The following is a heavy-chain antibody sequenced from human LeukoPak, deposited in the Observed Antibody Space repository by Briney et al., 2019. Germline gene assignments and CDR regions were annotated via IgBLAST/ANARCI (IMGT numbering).Heavy chain of an antibody. CDR3: AKRGEFSGSDCYYSDY. CDR1: GFTFRNYG. CDR2: TSYDGSNK. V-gene: IGHV3-30*18. D-gene: IGHD2-21*02. J-gene: IGHJ4*02. Sequence: PGGSLRLSCAASGFTFRNYGMHWVRQAPGKGLEWVAATSYDGSNKHYADSVKGRFIVSRDNSKNTVYLQMDSLRPEDTAVYYCAKRGEFSGSDCYYSDYWGQGTLVTVSS.